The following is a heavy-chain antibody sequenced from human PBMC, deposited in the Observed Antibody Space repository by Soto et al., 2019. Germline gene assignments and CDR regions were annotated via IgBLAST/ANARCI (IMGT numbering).Heavy chain of an antibody. CDR1: GGSISSYY. D-gene: IGHD3-10*01. Sequence: PSETLSLTCTVSGGSISSYYWSWIRQPPGKGLEWIGYIYYSGSTNYNPSLKSRVTISVDTSRNQFSLKLSSVTAADTAVYYCARDLGTMVRGGPRGMDVWGQGTTVTVSS. CDR2: IYYSGST. J-gene: IGHJ6*02. V-gene: IGHV4-59*01. CDR3: ARDLGTMVRGGPRGMDV.